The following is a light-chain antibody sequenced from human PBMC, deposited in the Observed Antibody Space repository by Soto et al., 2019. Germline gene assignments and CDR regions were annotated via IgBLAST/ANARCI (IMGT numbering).Light chain of an antibody. CDR2: WAS. Sequence: ILMTPSPDSLAVFFGERGTLNFKSSPSVFYSPNNKSYLAWSKQKPGQPPKLLIYWASNRDSGVPDRFSGSGSGTVFTLPISSLQPEDFATYYGQQSYSTPPTFGQGTKGDIK. CDR1: PSVFYSPNNKSY. V-gene: IGKV4-1*01. CDR3: QQSYSTPPT. J-gene: IGKJ1*01.